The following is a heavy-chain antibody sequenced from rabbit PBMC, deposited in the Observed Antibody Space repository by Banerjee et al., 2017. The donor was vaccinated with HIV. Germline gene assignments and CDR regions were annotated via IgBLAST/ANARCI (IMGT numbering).Heavy chain of an antibody. Sequence: QSLEESGGGLVQPEGSLTLTCTASGFSFSSSYYMCWVRQAPGKGLEWIACINTGSSGSGYYATWAKGRFTISKTSSTTVTLQMTSLTAADTTTYFCARDLAGVIGWNFGLWGPGTLVTVS. CDR3: ARDLAGVIGWNFGL. D-gene: IGHD4-1*01. V-gene: IGHV1S40*01. CDR2: INTGSSGSG. CDR1: GFSFSSSYY. J-gene: IGHJ4*01.